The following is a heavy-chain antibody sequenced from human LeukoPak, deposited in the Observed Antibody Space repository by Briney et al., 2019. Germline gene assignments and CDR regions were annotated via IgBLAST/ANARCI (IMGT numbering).Heavy chain of an antibody. V-gene: IGHV3-23*01. D-gene: IGHD6-19*01. J-gene: IGHJ4*02. CDR2: ITAGGGST. CDR1: GFSFSSHA. Sequence: PGGSLRLSCAASGFSFSSHAVTWVRQAPGKGLEWVSVITAGGGSTYYADSVRGRFTISGDNSKNTLFLQMNSLRVEGTAIYYCAINAGQWLVPFDYWGQGTLVTVAS. CDR3: AINAGQWLVPFDY.